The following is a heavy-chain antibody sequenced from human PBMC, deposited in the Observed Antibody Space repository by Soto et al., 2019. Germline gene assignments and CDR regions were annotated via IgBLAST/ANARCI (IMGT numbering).Heavy chain of an antibody. CDR3: ARGLILWFGELARRGGYYYYMDV. CDR1: GGSFSGYQ. D-gene: IGHD3-10*01. CDR2: INDSGNI. J-gene: IGHJ6*03. V-gene: IGHV4-34*01. Sequence: QVQLQQWGAGLLKPSETLSLTCAVYGGSFSGYQWSWIRQTPGNGLEWIGEINDSGNINYNPSLKSRVTIFVDAPRKQISLKLSSVPAAGTAVYYWARGLILWFGELARRGGYYYYMDVWGKGTTVIVSS.